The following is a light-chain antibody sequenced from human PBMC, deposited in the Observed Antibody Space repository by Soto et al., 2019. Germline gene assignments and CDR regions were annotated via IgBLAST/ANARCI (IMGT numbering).Light chain of an antibody. CDR2: DVS. CDR3: QQYNTFST. V-gene: IGKV1-5*01. CDR1: QTISRW. J-gene: IGKJ1*01. Sequence: DIQMTQSPSTLSASVGDRVTITCRATQTISRWLAWYQQKPGKAPKLLIYDVSSLESGVSSRFSGSGSGTEFTLTISSLQPDDFATYYRQQYNTFSTFGQGTKVESK.